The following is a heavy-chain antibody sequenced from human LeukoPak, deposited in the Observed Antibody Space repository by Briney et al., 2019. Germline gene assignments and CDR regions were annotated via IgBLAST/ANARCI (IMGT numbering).Heavy chain of an antibody. CDR2: ISSSSSSYI. CDR1: GFTFSSYS. Sequence: GGSLRLSCAASGFTFSSYSMNWVRQAPGRGLEWVSSISSSSSSYIYYADSVKGRFTISRDNAKNSLYLQMNSLRAEDTAVYYCARGEYYYDSSGYYFAQKTGDYWGQGTLVTVSS. CDR3: ARGEYYYDSSGYYFAQKTGDY. D-gene: IGHD3-22*01. V-gene: IGHV3-21*01. J-gene: IGHJ4*02.